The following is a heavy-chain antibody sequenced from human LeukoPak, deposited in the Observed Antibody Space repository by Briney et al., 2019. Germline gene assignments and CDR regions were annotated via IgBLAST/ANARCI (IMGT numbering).Heavy chain of an antibody. Sequence: SGPTQAHPTRPLTLTYTSSGFSLRTSGRCVSWIRQTPGKALEWLALIDWDDDKYYHTSLKTRLPISKATSKTQVVRPMTKLHPVDTAAYYCARISVAEYYYGRHVWGQGTTVTVSS. CDR1: GFSLRTSGRC. V-gene: IGHV2-70*01. CDR3: ARISVAEYYYGRHV. CDR2: IDWDDDK. J-gene: IGHJ6*02. D-gene: IGHD6-19*01.